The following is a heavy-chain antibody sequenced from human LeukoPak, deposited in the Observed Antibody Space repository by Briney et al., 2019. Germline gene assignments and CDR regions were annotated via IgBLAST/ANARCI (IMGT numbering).Heavy chain of an antibody. CDR2: INAGNGNT. V-gene: IGHV1-3*01. CDR1: GYTFTSYA. J-gene: IGHJ4*02. CDR3: ARGLPYYYDSSGSVYFDY. Sequence: ASVTVSCKASGYTFTSYAMHWVRQAPGQRLEWMGWINAGNGNTKYSQKFQGRVTITRDTSASTAYMELSSLRSEDTAVYYCARGLPYYYDSSGSVYFDYWGQGTLVTVSS. D-gene: IGHD3-22*01.